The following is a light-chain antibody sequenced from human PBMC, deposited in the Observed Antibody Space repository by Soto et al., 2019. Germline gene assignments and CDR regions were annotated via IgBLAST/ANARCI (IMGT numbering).Light chain of an antibody. CDR3: QQRCNWPPRT. J-gene: IGKJ1*01. Sequence: EIVLTQSPATLSLSPGERATLSCRASQSVSSSLAWYQQTPGQAPRLLLYDASNTATGIPARFSGSGSGTDLTLTISSLEPEDFAVYYCQQRCNWPPRTFGQGTKVEIK. V-gene: IGKV3-11*01. CDR1: QSVSSS. CDR2: DAS.